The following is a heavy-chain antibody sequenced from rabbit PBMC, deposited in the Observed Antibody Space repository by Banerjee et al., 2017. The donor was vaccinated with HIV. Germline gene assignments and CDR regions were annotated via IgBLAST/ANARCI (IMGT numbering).Heavy chain of an antibody. J-gene: IGHJ6*01. CDR1: GFTFSSYW. D-gene: IGHD8-1*01. CDR3: ARDTGSSFSSYGMDL. V-gene: IGHV1S40*01. Sequence: QSLEESGGDLVKPGASLTLTCTASGFTFSSYWMCWVRQAPGKGLEWIACINTATAKGVYANWAKGRFTISKTSSTTVTLQMTSLTVADTATYFCARDTGSSFSSYGMDLWGQGTLVTVS. CDR2: INTATAKG.